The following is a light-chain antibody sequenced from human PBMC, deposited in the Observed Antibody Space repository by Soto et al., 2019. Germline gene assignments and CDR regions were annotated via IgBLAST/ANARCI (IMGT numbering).Light chain of an antibody. CDR1: QSVNNN. J-gene: IGKJ1*01. CDR2: GAS. CDR3: QHYNNWTPWT. V-gene: IGKV3-15*01. Sequence: EIVMTQSPATLSVSPGERATLSCRASQSVNNNVAWYQQKTGQAPRLLIYGASTRATGIPARFSGSGSGTEFTLTISSLQSEDFAVYYCQHYNNWTPWTFGQGTKVEIK.